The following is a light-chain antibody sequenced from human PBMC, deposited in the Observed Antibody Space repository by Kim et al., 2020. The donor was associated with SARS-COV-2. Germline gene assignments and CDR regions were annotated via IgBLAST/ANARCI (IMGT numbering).Light chain of an antibody. CDR1: QSISTY. CDR3: QHTYTPPWT. J-gene: IGKJ1*01. V-gene: IGKV1-39*01. Sequence: DIQMTQSPSSLSASVGDRVTITCRASQSISTYLNWYQQKPGKAPKVLIYVASSLQSGVPSRFSGTGSGTDFTLTITSLQPEDFATYYCQHTYTPPWTFGQGTKVDIK. CDR2: VAS.